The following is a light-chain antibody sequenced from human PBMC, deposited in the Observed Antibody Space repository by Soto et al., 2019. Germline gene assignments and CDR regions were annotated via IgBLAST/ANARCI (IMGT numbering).Light chain of an antibody. J-gene: IGKJ1*01. CDR3: QQRYNWPPT. Sequence: EIVLTQSPGTLSLSPGERATLSCRASQSVSSNSLAWFQLKPGQAPRLLIYGASSRATGIPDRFSGSGSGTDFTLTINSLEPEDFALYYCQQRYNWPPTFGQGTKVEIK. V-gene: IGKV3D-20*02. CDR1: QSVSSNS. CDR2: GAS.